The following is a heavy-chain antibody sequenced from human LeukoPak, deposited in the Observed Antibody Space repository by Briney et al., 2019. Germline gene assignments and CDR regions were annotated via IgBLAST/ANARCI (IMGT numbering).Heavy chain of an antibody. J-gene: IGHJ4*02. D-gene: IGHD1-26*01. CDR2: ISSSSSYI. CDR1: GFTFSSYS. V-gene: IGHV3-21*01. Sequence: GSLRLSCAASGFTFSSYSMNWVRQAPGKGLEWVSSISSSSSYIYYADSVKGRFTISRDNAKNSLYLQMNSLRAEDTAVYYCARAETSIVGATTSFDYWGQGTLVTVSS. CDR3: ARAETSIVGATTSFDY.